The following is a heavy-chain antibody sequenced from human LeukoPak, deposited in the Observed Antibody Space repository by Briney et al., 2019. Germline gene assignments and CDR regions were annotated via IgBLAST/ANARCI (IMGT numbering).Heavy chain of an antibody. CDR2: ISGPGGGT. Sequence: GGSLRLSCAASGFTFSSYAMSWVRQAPGKGLEWVSAISGPGGGTYYADSVKGRFTSSRDNSKNTLFLQMNNLRVEDTAVYYCATNPPQYSGSSYYYYFYMDVWGKGTAVTISS. CDR1: GFTFSSYA. V-gene: IGHV3-23*01. J-gene: IGHJ6*03. CDR3: ATNPPQYSGSSYYYYFYMDV. D-gene: IGHD1-26*01.